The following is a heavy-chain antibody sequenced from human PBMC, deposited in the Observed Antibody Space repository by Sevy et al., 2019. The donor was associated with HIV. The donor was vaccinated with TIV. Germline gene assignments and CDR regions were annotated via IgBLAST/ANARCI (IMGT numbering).Heavy chain of an antibody. CDR2: ISAYNGNT. Sequence: ASVKVSCKASGYTFTSYGISWVRQAPGQGLEWMGWISAYNGNTNYAQKLQGRVTMTTDTSTSTAYMELRSLRSDDTAVYYCATGITMVRGVISDAFDIWGQGTMVTVSS. V-gene: IGHV1-18*01. D-gene: IGHD3-10*01. J-gene: IGHJ3*02. CDR3: ATGITMVRGVISDAFDI. CDR1: GYTFTSYG.